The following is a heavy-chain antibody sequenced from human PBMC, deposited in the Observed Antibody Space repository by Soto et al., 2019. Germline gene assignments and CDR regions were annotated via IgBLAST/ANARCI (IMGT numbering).Heavy chain of an antibody. CDR1: GGTFSSYA. CDR2: IIPIFGTA. CDR3: ASEHWYCSSTNFYATHFDY. J-gene: IGHJ4*02. D-gene: IGHD2-2*01. V-gene: IGHV1-69*01. Sequence: QVQLVQSGAEVKKPGSSVKVSCKASGGTFSSYAISWVRQAPGQGLEWMGGIIPIFGTANYAQKFQGRVTITADESTCTAYMELSSLRSEDTAVYYCASEHWYCSSTNFYATHFDYWGQGTLVTVSS.